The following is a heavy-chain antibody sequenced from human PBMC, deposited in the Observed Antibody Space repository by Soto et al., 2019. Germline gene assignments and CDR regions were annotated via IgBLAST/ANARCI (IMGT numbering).Heavy chain of an antibody. CDR2: ISAYNGNT. D-gene: IGHD3-9*01. J-gene: IGHJ6*02. CDR3: ARVGRYYDILTGYWPGGMDV. CDR1: GYTFTSYG. V-gene: IGHV1-18*01. Sequence: QVQLVQSGAEVKKPGASVKVSCKASGYTFTSYGISWVRQAPGQGLEWMGWISAYNGNTNYAQKLQGRVTMTTDTSTITAYMELRSLRSDDTAVYYCARVGRYYDILTGYWPGGMDVWGQGTTVTVSS.